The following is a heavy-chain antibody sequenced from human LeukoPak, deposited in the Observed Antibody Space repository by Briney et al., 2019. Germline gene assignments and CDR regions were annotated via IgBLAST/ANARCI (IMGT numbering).Heavy chain of an antibody. CDR1: GFTFSSYG. Sequence: GGSLRLSCAASGFTFSSYGMHWVRQAPGKGLEWVAVIWYDGSNKYYADSVKGRFTISRDNSKNTLYLQMNSLRAEDTAVYYCAREGPGIAAANDYWGQGTLVTVSS. V-gene: IGHV3-33*01. CDR2: IWYDGSNK. CDR3: AREGPGIAAANDY. D-gene: IGHD6-13*01. J-gene: IGHJ4*02.